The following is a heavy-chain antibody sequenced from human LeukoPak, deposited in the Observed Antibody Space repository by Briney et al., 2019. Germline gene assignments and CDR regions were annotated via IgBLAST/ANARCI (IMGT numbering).Heavy chain of an antibody. V-gene: IGHV5-10-1*01. Sequence: KYGDSLKISCKGSGYSFTSYWISWVRQMPGKGLEWMGRIDPSDSYTNYSPSFQGHVTISADKSISTAYLQWSSLKASDTAMYYCARHVGDWNYLDYWGQGTLVTVSS. D-gene: IGHD1-1*01. J-gene: IGHJ4*02. CDR1: GYSFTSYW. CDR2: IDPSDSYT. CDR3: ARHVGDWNYLDY.